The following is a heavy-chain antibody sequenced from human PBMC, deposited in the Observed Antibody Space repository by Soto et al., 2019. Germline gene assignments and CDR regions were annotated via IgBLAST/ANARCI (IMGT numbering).Heavy chain of an antibody. V-gene: IGHV3-23*01. D-gene: IGHD3-10*01. CDR1: GFTFSSYA. CDR2: ISGSGGST. J-gene: IGHJ3*01. Sequence: GSLRLSCAASGFTFSSYAMSWVRQAPGKGLEWVSAISGSGGSTYYADSVKGRFTISRDNSKNTLYLQMNSLRAEDTAVYYCAKDLKGWFGELFLDAFDVWGQGTMVTVSS. CDR3: AKDLKGWFGELFLDAFDV.